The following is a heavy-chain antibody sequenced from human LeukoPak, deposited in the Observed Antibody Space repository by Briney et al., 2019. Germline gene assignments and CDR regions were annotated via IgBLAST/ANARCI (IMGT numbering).Heavy chain of an antibody. Sequence: SETLSLTCSVSGGSISSYYWSWIRQPARKGLEWIGRIYTSGSTKYNPSLRSRVTMSVDTYKNEFSLTLNSVTAADTAVYYCARENTDHPYYDFWGQGTLVTVSS. CDR2: IYTSGST. V-gene: IGHV4-4*07. CDR1: GGSISSYY. J-gene: IGHJ4*02. D-gene: IGHD1-14*01. CDR3: ARENTDHPYYDF.